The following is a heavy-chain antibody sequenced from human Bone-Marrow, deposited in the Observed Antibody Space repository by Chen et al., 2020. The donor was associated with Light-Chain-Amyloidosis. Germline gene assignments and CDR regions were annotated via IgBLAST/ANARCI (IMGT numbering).Heavy chain of an antibody. CDR1: GFTFNNHW. CDR3: AKGHDYGDYGEYYFDY. Sequence: EVQLVESRGGLVQPGGSLRLSCAAPGFTFNNHWMSWVRQAPGKGLEWVANIKEDGSETYYVDSVKGRFTISRDNAKDSLYLQMNSLRAEDTALYYCAKGHDYGDYGEYYFDYWGQGTLVTVSS. V-gene: IGHV3-7*01. J-gene: IGHJ4*02. CDR2: IKEDGSET. D-gene: IGHD4-17*01.